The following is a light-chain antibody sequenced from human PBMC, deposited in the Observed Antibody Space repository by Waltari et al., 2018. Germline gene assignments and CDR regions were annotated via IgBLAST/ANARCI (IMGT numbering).Light chain of an antibody. V-gene: IGLV2-14*03. CDR3: TSYTSRVI. J-gene: IGLJ2*01. CDR2: DVN. Sequence: QSALTQPASMSGSPGQSITISYTGSSISFGANNHVSWYQQHPGKVPKLLIDDVNNRPSGVSIRFSGSKSGNTASLTISGLQAEDEADYYCTSYTSRVIFGGGTKLTV. CDR1: SISFGANNH.